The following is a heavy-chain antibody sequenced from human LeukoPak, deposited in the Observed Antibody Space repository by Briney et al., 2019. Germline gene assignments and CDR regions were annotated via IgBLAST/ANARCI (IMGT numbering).Heavy chain of an antibody. Sequence: ASVKVSCKASGYTFTGYYMHWVRQAPGQGLEWMGWINPNSGGTNYAQKFQGRVTVTRDTSISTAYMELSRLRSDDTAVYYCARVDIVVVPAAISDTYYFDYWGQGTLVTVSS. J-gene: IGHJ4*02. CDR3: ARVDIVVVPAAISDTYYFDY. V-gene: IGHV1-2*02. CDR2: INPNSGGT. CDR1: GYTFTGYY. D-gene: IGHD2-2*03.